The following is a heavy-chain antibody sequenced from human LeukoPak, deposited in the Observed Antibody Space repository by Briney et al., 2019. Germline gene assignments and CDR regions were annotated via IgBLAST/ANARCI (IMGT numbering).Heavy chain of an antibody. Sequence: SETLSLTCTVSGGSISPYYWSWIRQPPGKGLEWIGYIYYSGSTNYNPSLKSRITISLDTSKNQFSLKLSSVTAADTAVYYCARGLYYDSSGYYGYFDYWGQGTLVTVSS. D-gene: IGHD3-22*01. CDR2: IYYSGST. CDR1: GGSISPYY. V-gene: IGHV4-59*01. J-gene: IGHJ4*02. CDR3: ARGLYYDSSGYYGYFDY.